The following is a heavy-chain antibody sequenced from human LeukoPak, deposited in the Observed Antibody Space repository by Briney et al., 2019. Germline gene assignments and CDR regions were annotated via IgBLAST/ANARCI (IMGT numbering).Heavy chain of an antibody. CDR3: AKDLQSDWYSSGWYGGRYYYYGMDV. CDR1: GFTFSSYA. Sequence: QTGGSLRLSCAASGFTFSSYAMHWVRQAPGKGLEWVAVISYDGSNKYYADSVKGRFTISRDNSKNTLYLQMNSLRAEDTAVYYCAKDLQSDWYSSGWYGGRYYYYGMDVWGQGTTVTVSS. J-gene: IGHJ6*02. D-gene: IGHD6-19*01. V-gene: IGHV3-30*04. CDR2: ISYDGSNK.